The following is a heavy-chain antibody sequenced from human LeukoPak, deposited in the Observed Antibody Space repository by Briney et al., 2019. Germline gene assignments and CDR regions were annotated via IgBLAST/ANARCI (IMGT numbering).Heavy chain of an antibody. CDR2: ISSNGGNT. D-gene: IGHD6-13*01. Sequence: TGGSLRLSCSASGFTFSSYAMHWVRQAPGKGLEYVSAISSNGGNTYYADSVKGRFTISRDNSKNTLYLQMSSLRAEDTAVYYCVKAGASSSWEVYYYYYGMDVWGQGTTVTVSS. J-gene: IGHJ6*02. CDR3: VKAGASSSWEVYYYYYGMDV. CDR1: GFTFSSYA. V-gene: IGHV3-64D*09.